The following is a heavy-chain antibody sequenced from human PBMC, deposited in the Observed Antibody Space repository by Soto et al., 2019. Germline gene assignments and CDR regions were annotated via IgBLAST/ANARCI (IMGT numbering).Heavy chain of an antibody. CDR2: IIPIFGTA. Sequence: SVKVSCKASGGTFSSYAISWVRQAPGQGLEWMGGIIPIFGTANYAQKFQGRVTITADESKNQFSLQLNSVTPEDTAVYYCARGNHFYYGLDVWGQGITVTVSS. CDR3: ARGNHFYYGLDV. CDR1: GGTFSSYA. V-gene: IGHV1-69*13. D-gene: IGHD4-4*01. J-gene: IGHJ6*02.